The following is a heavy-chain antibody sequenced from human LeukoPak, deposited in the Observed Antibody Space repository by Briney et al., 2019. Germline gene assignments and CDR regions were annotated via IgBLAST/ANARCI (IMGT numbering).Heavy chain of an antibody. V-gene: IGHV3-53*01. CDR1: GFTVSSNY. J-gene: IGHJ3*02. Sequence: GGSLRLSCAASGFTVSSNYMSWVRQAPGKGLEWVSVIYSGGSTYYADSVKGRFTISRDNSKNTLYLQMNSLRAEDTAVYYCARERNYDTLTGSHHGAFDIWGQGTMVTVSS. CDR3: ARERNYDTLTGSHHGAFDI. D-gene: IGHD3-9*01. CDR2: IYSGGST.